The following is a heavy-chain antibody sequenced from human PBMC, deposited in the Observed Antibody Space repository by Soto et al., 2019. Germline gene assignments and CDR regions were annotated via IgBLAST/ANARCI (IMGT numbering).Heavy chain of an antibody. J-gene: IGHJ6*02. CDR3: ARVSRERTYYDFWSGYPYYYYGMDV. Sequence: QVQLVQSGAGVKKPGASVKVSCKASGYTFTSYGISWVRQAPGQGLEWMGWISAYNGNTNYAQKLQGRVTMTTDTPTSTGYMELRSLRSDDTAVYYCARVSRERTYYDFWSGYPYYYYGMDVWGQGTTVTVSS. V-gene: IGHV1-18*01. D-gene: IGHD3-3*01. CDR2: ISAYNGNT. CDR1: GYTFTSYG.